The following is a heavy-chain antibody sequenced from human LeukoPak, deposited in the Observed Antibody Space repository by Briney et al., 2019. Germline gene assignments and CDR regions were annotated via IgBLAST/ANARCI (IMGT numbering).Heavy chain of an antibody. CDR3: ATEDLARWWRRGYFQH. D-gene: IGHD2-15*01. V-gene: IGHV1-24*01. CDR1: GYTLTELS. CDR2: FDPEDGET. J-gene: IGHJ1*01. Sequence: GASVKVSCKVSGYTLTELSMHWVRQAPGKGLEWMGGFDPEDGETIYAQKFQGRVTMTEDTSTDTAYMELSSLRSEDTAVYYCATEDLARWWRRGYFQHWGQGTLVTVSS.